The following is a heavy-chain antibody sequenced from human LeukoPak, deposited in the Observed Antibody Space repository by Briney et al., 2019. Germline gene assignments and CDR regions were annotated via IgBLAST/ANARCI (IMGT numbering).Heavy chain of an antibody. V-gene: IGHV1-18*01. D-gene: IGHD2-2*01. J-gene: IGHJ4*02. CDR3: ARSRWRVPASRDDY. CDR1: GYTFTSYG. Sequence: ASVKVSCKASGYTFTSYGISWVRQAPGQGLEWMGWISAYNGNTKYAQKLQGRVTMTTDTSTSTAYMELRSLRSDDTAVYYCARSRWRVPASRDDYWGQGTLVTVSS. CDR2: ISAYNGNT.